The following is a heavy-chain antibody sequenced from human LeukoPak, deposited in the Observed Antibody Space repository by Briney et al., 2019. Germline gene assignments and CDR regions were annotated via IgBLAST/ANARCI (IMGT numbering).Heavy chain of an antibody. V-gene: IGHV4-34*01. CDR1: GGSFSGYY. J-gene: IGHJ4*02. D-gene: IGHD6-19*01. CDR3: ARGQVAAPPY. Sequence: SETLSLTCAVYGGSFSGYYWSWIRQPPGKGLEWIGEINHSGSTNYNPSLKSRVTISVDTSKNQFSLKLSYVTAADTAVYYCARGQVAAPPYWGQGTLVTVSS. CDR2: INHSGST.